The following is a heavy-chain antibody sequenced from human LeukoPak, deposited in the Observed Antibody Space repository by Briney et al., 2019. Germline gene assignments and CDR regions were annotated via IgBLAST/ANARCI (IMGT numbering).Heavy chain of an antibody. CDR3: TRDEGNWGIYYDSGYYYYYYMDV. J-gene: IGHJ6*03. Sequence: GGSLRLSCAASGFTFSSYWMHWVRQAPGKGLEWVGFIRSKAYGGTTEYAASVKGRFTISRDDSKSIAYLQMNSLKTEDTAVYYCTRDEGNWGIYYDSGYYYYYYMDVWGKGTTVTISS. CDR2: IRSKAYGGTT. D-gene: IGHD3-22*01. CDR1: GFTFSSYW. V-gene: IGHV3-49*04.